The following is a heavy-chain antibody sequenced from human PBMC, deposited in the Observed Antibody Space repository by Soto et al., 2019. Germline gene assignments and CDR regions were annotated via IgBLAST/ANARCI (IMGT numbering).Heavy chain of an antibody. CDR2: ISAYNGNT. Sequence: ASVKVSCKASGYTFTSYGISWVRQAPGQGLEWMGWISAYNGNTNYAQKLQGRVTMTTDTSTSTAYMELRSLRSDDTAVYYCARDANDFWSGYLCAFDIWGQGTIVTVSS. J-gene: IGHJ3*02. D-gene: IGHD3-3*01. CDR3: ARDANDFWSGYLCAFDI. V-gene: IGHV1-18*01. CDR1: GYTFTSYG.